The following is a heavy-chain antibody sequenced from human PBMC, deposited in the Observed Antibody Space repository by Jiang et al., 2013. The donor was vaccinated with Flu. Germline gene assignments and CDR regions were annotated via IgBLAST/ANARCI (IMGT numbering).Heavy chain of an antibody. Sequence: TLTCTFSGFSLSTSGVGVGWIRQPPGKALEWLALIYWDDDKRYSPSLKSRLTISKDTSKNQVVLTMTNMDPVDTATYYCARYYGTGWFDPWGQGTLVTVSS. CDR3: ARYYGTGWFDP. CDR2: IYWDDDK. D-gene: IGHD2/OR15-2a*01. J-gene: IGHJ5*02. CDR1: GFSLSTSGVG. V-gene: IGHV2-5*02.